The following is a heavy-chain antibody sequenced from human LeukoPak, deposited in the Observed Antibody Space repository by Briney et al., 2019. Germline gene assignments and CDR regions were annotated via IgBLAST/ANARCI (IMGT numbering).Heavy chain of an antibody. V-gene: IGHV3-74*01. J-gene: IGHJ4*01. D-gene: IGHD2-8*02. Sequence: GGSLRLSCAASGFTFNEYPMHWVRQAPGKGLVRVSRLAGDGSSTNYADSVRGRFTISRDNVKNTLYLQMSTLTAEDTAVYFCARDGFTGPVTAYLDYWGQGTLVTVSS. CDR2: LAGDGSST. CDR1: GFTFNEYP. CDR3: ARDGFTGPVTAYLDY.